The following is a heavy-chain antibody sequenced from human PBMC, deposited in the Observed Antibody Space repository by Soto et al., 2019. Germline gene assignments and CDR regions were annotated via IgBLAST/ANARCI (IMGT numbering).Heavy chain of an antibody. D-gene: IGHD3-10*01. Sequence: GGSLRLSCAASGFTFSSYGMHWVRQAPGKGLEWVAVISYDGSNKYYADSVKGRFTISRDNSKNTLYLQMNSLRAEDTAVYYCAKDSSPSIGFGELLRAYGPGDVWGQGTTVTVSS. CDR3: AKDSSPSIGFGELLRAYGPGDV. J-gene: IGHJ6*02. CDR1: GFTFSSYG. V-gene: IGHV3-30*18. CDR2: ISYDGSNK.